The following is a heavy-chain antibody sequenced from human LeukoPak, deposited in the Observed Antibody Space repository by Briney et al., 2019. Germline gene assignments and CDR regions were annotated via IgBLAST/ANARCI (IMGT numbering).Heavy chain of an antibody. V-gene: IGHV1-46*01. J-gene: IGHJ6*03. CDR3: ARAAHYYGSGTRPLHYYYYYMDV. Sequence: GASVTVSCKASGYTFTSYYMHWVRQAPGQGLEWMGIINPSGGSSIYAQKFQGRVTMTRDMSTSTVYMELSSLRSEDTAVYYCARAAHYYGSGTRPLHYYYYYMDVWGKGTTVTVSS. D-gene: IGHD3-10*01. CDR2: INPSGGSS. CDR1: GYTFTSYY.